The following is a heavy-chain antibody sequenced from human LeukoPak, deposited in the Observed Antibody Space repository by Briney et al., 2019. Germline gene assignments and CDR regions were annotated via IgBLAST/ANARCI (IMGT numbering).Heavy chain of an antibody. CDR2: ISSSSSTI. J-gene: IGHJ6*03. D-gene: IGHD3-10*01. Sequence: GGSLRLSCAASGFTFTNYAMTWVRQAPGKGLEWVSYISSSSSTIYYADSVKGRFTISRDNSKNTLYLQMNSLRAEDTAVYYCARVRAMVRGDPIPPYYYYYMDVWGKGTTVTISS. CDR1: GFTFTNYA. CDR3: ARVRAMVRGDPIPPYYYYYMDV. V-gene: IGHV3-48*01.